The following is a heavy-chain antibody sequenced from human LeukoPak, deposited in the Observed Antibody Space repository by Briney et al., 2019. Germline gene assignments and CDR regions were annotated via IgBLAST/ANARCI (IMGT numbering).Heavy chain of an antibody. CDR2: ISGSGDST. CDR1: GFTFSSYA. V-gene: IGHV3-23*01. J-gene: IGHJ4*02. D-gene: IGHD3-22*01. Sequence: GGSLRLSCAASGFTFSSYAMSWVRQAPGKGLEWGSAISGSGDSTYYADSVKGQFTISRDNSKNTLYLQMNSLRAEDTAVYYCAKLSEGYFDISNFYCWGQGTLVTVFS. CDR3: AKLSEGYFDISNFYC.